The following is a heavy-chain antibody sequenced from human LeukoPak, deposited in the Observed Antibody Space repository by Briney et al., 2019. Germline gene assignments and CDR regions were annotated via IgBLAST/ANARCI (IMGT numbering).Heavy chain of an antibody. Sequence: PGGSLRLSCAASGFTFDDYAMHWVRQAPGKGLEWVSGISWNSGSIGYADSVKGRFTISRDNAKNSLYLQMNSLRAEDTALYYCAKGESGSGSYHYYYYLDVWGKGTTVTISS. V-gene: IGHV3-9*01. D-gene: IGHD3-10*01. CDR2: ISWNSGSI. CDR1: GFTFDDYA. J-gene: IGHJ6*03. CDR3: AKGESGSGSYHYYYYLDV.